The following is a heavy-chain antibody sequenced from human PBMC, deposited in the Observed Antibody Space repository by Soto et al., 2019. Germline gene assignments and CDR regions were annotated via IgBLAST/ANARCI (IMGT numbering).Heavy chain of an antibody. CDR1: GFTFSSYS. V-gene: IGHV3-21*01. Sequence: GGSLRLSCAASGFTFSSYSMNWVRQAPGKGLEWVSSISSSSSYIYYADSVKGRFTISRDNAKNSLYLQMNSLRAEDTAVYYCARDPFRFFEWSKNYGMDVWGQGTTVTVSS. CDR3: ARDPFRFFEWSKNYGMDV. CDR2: ISSSSSYI. D-gene: IGHD3-3*01. J-gene: IGHJ6*02.